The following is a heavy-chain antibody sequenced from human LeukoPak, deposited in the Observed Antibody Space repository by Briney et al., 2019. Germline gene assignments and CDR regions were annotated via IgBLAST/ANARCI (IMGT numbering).Heavy chain of an antibody. J-gene: IGHJ4*02. CDR3: ARGTGWYYY. D-gene: IGHD6-19*01. CDR2: INHSGST. V-gene: IGHV4-34*01. CDR1: SGSFSGYY. Sequence: SETLSLTCAVYSGSFSGYYWSWIRQPPGKGLEWIGEINHSGSTNYNPSLKSRVTISVDTSKNQFSLKLSSVTAADTAVYYCARGTGWYYYWGQGTLVTVSS.